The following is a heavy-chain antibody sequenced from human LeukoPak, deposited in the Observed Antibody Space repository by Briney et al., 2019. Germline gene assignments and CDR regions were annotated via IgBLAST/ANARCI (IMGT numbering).Heavy chain of an antibody. CDR3: AIIVVGYRSDWRDY. CDR2: ISSSSSYI. Sequence: GGSLRLSCPASGFTFSSYSMNWVRQAPGKGLEWVSSISSSSSYIYYADSVKGRFTISRDNAKNSPYLQMNSLRAEDTALYYCAIIVVGYRSDWRDYWGQGTLVTVSP. J-gene: IGHJ4*02. V-gene: IGHV3-21*01. CDR1: GFTFSSYS. D-gene: IGHD6-19*01.